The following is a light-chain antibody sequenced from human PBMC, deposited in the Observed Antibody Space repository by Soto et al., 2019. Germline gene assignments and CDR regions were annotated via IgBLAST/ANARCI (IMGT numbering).Light chain of an antibody. V-gene: IGLV1-40*01. CDR1: SSNIGAGYD. J-gene: IGLJ2*01. CDR2: GNS. Sequence: QAVLTQPPSVSGAPGQRVTISCTGSSSNIGAGYDVHWYQQLPGTAPKLLIYGNSNRPSGVPDRFSGPKSGTSASLAITGLQAEDEADYYCQSYDSSLSGYVVFGGGTKLT. CDR3: QSYDSSLSGYVV.